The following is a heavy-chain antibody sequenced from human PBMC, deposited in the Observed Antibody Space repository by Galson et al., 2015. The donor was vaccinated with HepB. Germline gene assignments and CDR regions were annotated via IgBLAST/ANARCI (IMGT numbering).Heavy chain of an antibody. CDR1: GFTFITYW. V-gene: IGHV3-74*01. CDR2: INSDGSST. Sequence: LRLSCAASGFTFITYWMHWVRQAPGKGLVWVSRINSDGSSTSYADSVKGRFTISRDNAKNTLYLQMDSLRAEGTAMYYCAAGNDGFDIWGQGTMVTVSS. J-gene: IGHJ3*02. CDR3: AAGNDGFDI.